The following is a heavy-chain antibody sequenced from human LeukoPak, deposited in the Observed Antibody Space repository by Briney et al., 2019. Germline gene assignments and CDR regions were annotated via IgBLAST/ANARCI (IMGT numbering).Heavy chain of an antibody. CDR3: AKDFVRGNSGSGSPLDS. Sequence: GGSLRLSCVASGFTFSVFDMQWIRRAPGKGLEWVALIVYDGTKEFYADSVTGRFTVSRDNSKKTLFLEMSSLRAEDTAMYYCAKDFVRGNSGSGSPLDSWGQGTLVTVSS. J-gene: IGHJ4*02. V-gene: IGHV3-30*18. D-gene: IGHD3-10*01. CDR2: IVYDGTKE. CDR1: GFTFSVFD.